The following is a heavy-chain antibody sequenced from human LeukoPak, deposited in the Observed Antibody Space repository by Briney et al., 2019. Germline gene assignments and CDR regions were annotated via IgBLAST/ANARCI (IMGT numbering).Heavy chain of an antibody. Sequence: SVKVSCKVSGYTLTELSMHWVRQAPGKGLEWMGGFDPEDGETIYAQKFQGRATMTEDTSTDTAYMELSSLRSEDTAVYYCATEARVSGNYYYYGMDVWGQGTTVTVSS. D-gene: IGHD3-16*01. CDR3: ATEARVSGNYYYYGMDV. V-gene: IGHV1-24*01. J-gene: IGHJ6*02. CDR1: GYTLTELS. CDR2: FDPEDGET.